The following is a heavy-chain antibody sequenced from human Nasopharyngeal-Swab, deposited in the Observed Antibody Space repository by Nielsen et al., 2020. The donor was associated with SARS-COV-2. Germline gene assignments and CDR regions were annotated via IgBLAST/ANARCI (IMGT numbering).Heavy chain of an antibody. Sequence: GESLKISCAASGFTFNNYNFNWVRQAPGKGLEWVSSISSSSSYIYYADSVKGRFTISRDNAKNSLYLQMNSLRAEDTAVYFCARGGDTAITNYFDYWGQGTLVTVSS. D-gene: IGHD3-16*01. CDR2: ISSSSSYI. CDR3: ARGGDTAITNYFDY. CDR1: GFTFNNYN. V-gene: IGHV3-21*01. J-gene: IGHJ4*02.